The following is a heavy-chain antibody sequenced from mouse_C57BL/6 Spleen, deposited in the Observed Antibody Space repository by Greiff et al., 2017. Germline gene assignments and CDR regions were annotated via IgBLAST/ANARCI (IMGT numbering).Heavy chain of an antibody. CDR1: GYTFTSYW. CDR2: IDPSDSYT. J-gene: IGHJ2*01. V-gene: IGHV1-69*01. CDR3: ARNGRDY. D-gene: IGHD1-1*01. Sequence: QVQLQQPGAELVMPGASVKLSCKASGYTFTSYWMHWVKQRPGQGLEWIGEIDPSDSYTNYNQKFKGKSTLTVAKSSSTAYMQLSSLTSEDSAVYYCARNGRDYWGQGTTLTVSS.